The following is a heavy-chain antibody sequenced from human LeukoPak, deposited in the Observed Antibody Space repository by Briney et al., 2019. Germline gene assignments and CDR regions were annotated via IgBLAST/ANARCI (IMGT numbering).Heavy chain of an antibody. D-gene: IGHD1-26*01. V-gene: IGHV3-30*02. CDR2: IRYDGSNK. J-gene: IGHJ3*02. CDR3: HSGSYLGSVAFDI. CDR1: GFTFSSYG. Sequence: SGGSLRLSCAASGFTFSSYGMHWVRQAPGKGLEWVAVIRYDGSNKYYADSVKGRFTISRDNSKNTLYLQMNSLRAEYTAVYWVHSGSYLGSVAFDIWGQGTMVTVSS.